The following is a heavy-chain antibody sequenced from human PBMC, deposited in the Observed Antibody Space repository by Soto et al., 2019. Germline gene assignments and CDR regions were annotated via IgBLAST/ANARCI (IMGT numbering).Heavy chain of an antibody. D-gene: IGHD5-18*01. Sequence: ASVKVSWKASGNTFTSYAMHWGRQAPGQRLEWMGWINAGNGNTKYSQKFQGRVTITRDTSASTAYMELSSLRSEGTAVYYCARVKGYSYGYDYYYGMDVWGQGTTVTVSS. CDR2: INAGNGNT. CDR1: GNTFTSYA. V-gene: IGHV1-3*01. J-gene: IGHJ6*02. CDR3: ARVKGYSYGYDYYYGMDV.